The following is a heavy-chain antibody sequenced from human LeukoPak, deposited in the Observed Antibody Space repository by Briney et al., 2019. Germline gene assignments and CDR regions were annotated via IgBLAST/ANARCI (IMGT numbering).Heavy chain of an antibody. Sequence: ASVKVSCKASGNTFNRDALSWVRQAPGQGLEWMGGITPRLGPGNYAQKFQDRLSITADEVTRTTYMEMRSPRSDDTAVYYCTRELIGCSETVCSGAWGQGTLVIVSS. CDR1: GNTFNRDA. D-gene: IGHD3-10*02. J-gene: IGHJ5*02. CDR2: ITPRLGPG. CDR3: TRELIGCSETVCSGA. V-gene: IGHV1-69*13.